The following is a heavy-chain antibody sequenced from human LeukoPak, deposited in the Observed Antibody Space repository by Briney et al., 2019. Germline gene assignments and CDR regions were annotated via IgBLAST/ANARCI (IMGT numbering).Heavy chain of an antibody. CDR1: GGTFSSYA. CDR2: IIPIFGTA. CDR3: ARDPRSSGWLTYFDY. V-gene: IGHV1-69*06. D-gene: IGHD6-19*01. Sequence: ASVKVSCKASGGTFSSYAISWVRQAPGQGLEWMGGIIPIFGTANYAQKFQGRVTITADKSTSTAYMELSSLRSEDTAVYYCARDPRSSGWLTYFDYWGQGTLVTVSS. J-gene: IGHJ4*02.